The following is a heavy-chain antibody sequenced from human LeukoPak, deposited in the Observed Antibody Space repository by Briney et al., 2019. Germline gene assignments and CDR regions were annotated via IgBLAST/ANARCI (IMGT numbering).Heavy chain of an antibody. CDR1: GFTFSDHY. CDR3: TLFRMVRGIIMGFDP. Sequence: GGSPRLSCAASGFTFSDHYMDWVRQAPGKGLEWVSSISGSSTYIYYADSVKGRFTISRDNAKNSLDLQMNSLRAEDTAVYYCTLFRMVRGIIMGFDPWGQGTLVTVSS. V-gene: IGHV3-21*01. D-gene: IGHD3-10*01. J-gene: IGHJ5*02. CDR2: ISGSSTYI.